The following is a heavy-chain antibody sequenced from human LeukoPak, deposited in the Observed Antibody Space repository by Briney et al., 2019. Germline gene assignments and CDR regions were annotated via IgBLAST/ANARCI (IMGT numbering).Heavy chain of an antibody. CDR1: GYTFTNYG. CDR2: ISAYNGNT. J-gene: IGHJ4*02. V-gene: IGHV1-18*01. D-gene: IGHD6-19*01. CDR3: ARDRRIAVAGIYYFDY. Sequence: ASVKVSCKASGYTFTNYGISWVRQAPGQGLEWMGWISAYNGNTNYAQKLQGRVTMTTDTSTSTAYMELRSLRSDDTAVYYCARDRRIAVAGIYYFDYWGQGTLVTVSS.